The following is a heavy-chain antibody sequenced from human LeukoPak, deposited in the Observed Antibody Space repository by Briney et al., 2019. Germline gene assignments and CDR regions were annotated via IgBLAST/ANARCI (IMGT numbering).Heavy chain of an antibody. CDR1: GFTIDDYA. D-gene: IGHD6-6*01. CDR3: AKGLVGSSIADFFDY. J-gene: IGHJ4*02. Sequence: GRSLRLSCAASGFTIDDYAMHWVRQAPGKGLEWDSGISWNSGSIGYADSVKGRFTISRDNAKNSLYLQMNSLRGEDMALYYCAKGLVGSSIADFFDYWGQGILDTVSS. CDR2: ISWNSGSI. V-gene: IGHV3-9*03.